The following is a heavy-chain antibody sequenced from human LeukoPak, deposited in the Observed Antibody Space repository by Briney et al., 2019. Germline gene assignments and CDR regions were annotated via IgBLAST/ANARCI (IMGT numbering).Heavy chain of an antibody. V-gene: IGHV4-34*01. J-gene: IGHJ4*02. CDR2: INHSGST. CDR3: ARAITYYDFWSGYFLDY. D-gene: IGHD3-3*01. CDR1: GGSFSGYY. Sequence: SETLSLTCAVYGGSFSGYYWSWIRQPPGKGLEWIGEINHSGSTNYNPSLKSRVTISVDTSKNQFSLKLSSVTAADTAVYYCARAITYYDFWSGYFLDYWGQGTLVTVSS.